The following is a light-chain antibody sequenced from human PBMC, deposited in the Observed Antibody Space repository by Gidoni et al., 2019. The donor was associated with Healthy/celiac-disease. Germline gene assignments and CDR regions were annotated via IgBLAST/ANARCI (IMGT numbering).Light chain of an antibody. CDR1: QSISSW. J-gene: IGKJ1*01. CDR2: KAS. V-gene: IGKV1-5*03. CDR3: QQYNSYWT. Sequence: DIQKTQSPSTLSAAVGPRVTITCRASQSISSWLAWYQQKPGKAPKLLIYKASSLESGVPSRFSGSGSGTEFTLTISSLQPDDFATYYCQQYNSYWTFGQGTKVEIK.